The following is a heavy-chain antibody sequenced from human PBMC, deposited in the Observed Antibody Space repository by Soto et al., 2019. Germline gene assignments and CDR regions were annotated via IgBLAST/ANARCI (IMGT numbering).Heavy chain of an antibody. J-gene: IGHJ4*02. CDR1: GFTFSSYS. Sequence: EVQLVESGGGLVQPGGSLRLSCAASGFTFSSYSMNWVRQAPGKGLEWVSYISSSSSTIYYADSVKGRFTISRDNAKNSLYLQMNSLRAEDTAVYYCARVNYGSDDYWGQGTLVTVSS. D-gene: IGHD3-10*01. CDR3: ARVNYGSDDY. CDR2: ISSSSSTI. V-gene: IGHV3-48*01.